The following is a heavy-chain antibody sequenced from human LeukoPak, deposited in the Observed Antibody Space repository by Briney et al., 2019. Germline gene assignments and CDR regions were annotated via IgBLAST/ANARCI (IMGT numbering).Heavy chain of an antibody. CDR3: AREVEMATTCFDY. J-gene: IGHJ4*02. Sequence: GASVKVSCKASGYTFTSYYMHWVRQAPRQGLEWMGIINPSGGSTSYAQKFRGRVTMTRDTSTSTVYMELSSLRSEDTAVYYCAREVEMATTCFDYWGQGTLVTVSS. CDR1: GYTFTSYY. D-gene: IGHD5-24*01. CDR2: INPSGGST. V-gene: IGHV1-46*01.